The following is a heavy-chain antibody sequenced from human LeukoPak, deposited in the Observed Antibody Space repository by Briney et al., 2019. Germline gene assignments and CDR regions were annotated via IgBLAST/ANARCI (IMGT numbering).Heavy chain of an antibody. J-gene: IGHJ4*02. Sequence: GESLKISCKGSGYSFTSYWIGWVRQMPGKGLEWMGIIYPGDSDTRYSPSFQGQVTISADRSISTAYLQWNSLKAPDTATYYCARHSVRRTYYFDNWGQGTLVTVSS. V-gene: IGHV5-51*01. D-gene: IGHD3-10*02. CDR2: IYPGDSDT. CDR3: ARHSVRRTYYFDN. CDR1: GYSFTSYW.